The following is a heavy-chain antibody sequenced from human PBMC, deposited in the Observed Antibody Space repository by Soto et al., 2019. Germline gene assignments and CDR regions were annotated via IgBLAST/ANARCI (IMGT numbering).Heavy chain of an antibody. CDR3: ARGGGDYVHEWYFDL. D-gene: IGHD4-17*01. CDR2: ISSSATTI. Sequence: LVESGGALVQPGGSLRLSCAASGFTFGAYSFRWVRQAPGKGLEWVSYISSSATTIYYADSVKGRFTVSRDNATNLLFLQMESLRAEDTAVYYCARGGGDYVHEWYFDLWGRGTLVAVSS. V-gene: IGHV3-48*01. CDR1: GFTFGAYS. J-gene: IGHJ2*01.